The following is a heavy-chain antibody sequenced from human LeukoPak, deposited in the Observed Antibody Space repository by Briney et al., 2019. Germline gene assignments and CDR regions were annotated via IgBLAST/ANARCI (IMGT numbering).Heavy chain of an antibody. CDR1: GGSISSGDYY. D-gene: IGHD6-13*01. J-gene: IGHJ4*02. V-gene: IGHV4-30-4*01. CDR2: IYYSGST. CDR3: ARDPAAAGHFDY. Sequence: PSETLSLTCTVSGGSISSGDYYWSWLRQPPGKGLEWIGYIYYSGSTYYNPSLKSRVTISVDTSKNQFSLKLSSVTAADTAVYYCARDPAAAGHFDYWGQGTLVTVSS.